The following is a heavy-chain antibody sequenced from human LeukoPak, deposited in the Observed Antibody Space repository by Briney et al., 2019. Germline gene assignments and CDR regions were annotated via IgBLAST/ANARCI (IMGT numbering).Heavy chain of an antibody. D-gene: IGHD2-8*01. J-gene: IGHJ4*02. CDR3: AHEGDYCTNGVCYTGTFDY. Sequence: SGPTLVKPTQTLTLTCTFSGFSLSTSGVGVGWIRQPPGKALEWLALIYWNDGKRYSPSLKSRLTITKDTSKNQVVLTMTNIDPVDTATYYCAHEGDYCTNGVCYTGTFDYWGQGTLVTVSS. CDR1: GFSLSTSGVG. CDR2: IYWNDGK. V-gene: IGHV2-5*01.